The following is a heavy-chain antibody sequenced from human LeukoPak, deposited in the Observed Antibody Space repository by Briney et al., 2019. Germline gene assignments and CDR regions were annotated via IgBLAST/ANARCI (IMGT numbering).Heavy chain of an antibody. CDR1: GGSISNYY. CDR2: IYYSGNT. CDR3: ARASRGDVGGVDS. J-gene: IGHJ5*02. Sequence: SETLSLTCTVSGGSISNYYWNWIRQPPGKGLEWIGYIYYSGNTNYNPSLKSRVTISIDTSKNQFSLKPGSVTAAGTAVYYCARASRGDVGGVDSWGQGTLVTVSS. D-gene: IGHD3-10*01. V-gene: IGHV4-59*01.